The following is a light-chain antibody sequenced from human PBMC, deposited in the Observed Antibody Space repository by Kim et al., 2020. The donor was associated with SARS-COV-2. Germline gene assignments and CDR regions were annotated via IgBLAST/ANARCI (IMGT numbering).Light chain of an antibody. CDR2: GAS. CDR3: QQYDNWPPYT. CDR1: QSVNSN. J-gene: IGKJ2*01. V-gene: IGKV3-15*01. Sequence: VSPGERATLSCRASQSVNSNLAWYQQKPGQAPRLLIYGASTRASDIPARFSGSGSGTEFTLIISNLHSEDIAVYYCQQYDNWPPYTFGQGTKLEIK.